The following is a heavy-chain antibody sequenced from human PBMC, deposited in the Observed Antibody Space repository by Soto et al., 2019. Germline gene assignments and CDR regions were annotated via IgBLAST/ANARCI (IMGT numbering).Heavy chain of an antibody. D-gene: IGHD2-8*01. CDR1: GYTFATYG. V-gene: IGHV1-18*04. Sequence: VQLVQSGGDVKEPGASVKVSCKASGYTFATYGISWVRQAPGQGLEWMGWISTYNGNTNYAQKLQGRVTMTTDTSTSTAYMELRSLRSDDTAVYYCARDPVVLMVYAPVNFDYWGQGTLVTVSS. CDR2: ISTYNGNT. CDR3: ARDPVVLMVYAPVNFDY. J-gene: IGHJ4*02.